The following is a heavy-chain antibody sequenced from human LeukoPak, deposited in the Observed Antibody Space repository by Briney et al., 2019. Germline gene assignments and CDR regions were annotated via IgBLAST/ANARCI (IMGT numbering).Heavy chain of an antibody. V-gene: IGHV4-34*01. CDR3: ARGYTGQLWTHYYYYYYMDV. CDR2: INHSGST. D-gene: IGHD5-18*01. J-gene: IGHJ6*03. Sequence: PSETLSLTCAVYGGSFSGYYWSWIRQPPGKGLEWIGEINHSGSTNYNPSLKSRVTISVDTSKNQFSLELSSVTAADTAVYYCARGYTGQLWTHYYYYYYMDVWGKGTTVTVSS. CDR1: GGSFSGYY.